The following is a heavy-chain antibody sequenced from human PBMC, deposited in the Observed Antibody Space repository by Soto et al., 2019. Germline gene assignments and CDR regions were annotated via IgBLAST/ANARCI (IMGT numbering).Heavy chain of an antibody. D-gene: IGHD6-13*01. V-gene: IGHV3-23*01. CDR2: ISGSGGST. J-gene: IGHJ4*02. Sequence: EVQLLESGGGLVQPGGSLRLSCAASGFTFSSYAMSWVRQAPGKGLEWVSAISGSGGSTYYADSVKGRFTISRDNSKNTMYLQMNSLRAEDTAVYYCAKDRPDDIAAAGNFDYWGQGTLVTVSS. CDR3: AKDRPDDIAAAGNFDY. CDR1: GFTFSSYA.